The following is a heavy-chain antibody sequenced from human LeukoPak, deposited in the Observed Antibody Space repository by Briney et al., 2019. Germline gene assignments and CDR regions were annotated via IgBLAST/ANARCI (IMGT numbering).Heavy chain of an antibody. CDR3: AKDRIPYGSGSPFGY. V-gene: IGHV3-30*02. J-gene: IGHJ4*02. D-gene: IGHD3-10*01. Sequence: GGSLRLSCAASGFIVSSNYMSWVRQAPGKGLEWVAFIRYDGSNKYYADSVKGRFTISRDNSKNTLYLQMNSLRAEDTAVYYCAKDRIPYGSGSPFGYWGQGTLVTVSS. CDR2: IRYDGSNK. CDR1: GFIVSSNY.